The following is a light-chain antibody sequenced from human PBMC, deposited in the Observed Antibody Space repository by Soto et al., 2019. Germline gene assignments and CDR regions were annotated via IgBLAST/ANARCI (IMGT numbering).Light chain of an antibody. CDR2: EVT. Sequence: QLVLTQPASVSGSPGQSITISCTGTSSDFGGFNHVSWYQHHPGKAPKLIIYEVTYRPSGVSNRFSGSKSGYTASLTISGLQAEDEADYYCNSQTSSGIRVFGTGTQLTVL. J-gene: IGLJ1*01. CDR3: NSQTSSGIRV. V-gene: IGLV2-14*01. CDR1: SSDFGGFNH.